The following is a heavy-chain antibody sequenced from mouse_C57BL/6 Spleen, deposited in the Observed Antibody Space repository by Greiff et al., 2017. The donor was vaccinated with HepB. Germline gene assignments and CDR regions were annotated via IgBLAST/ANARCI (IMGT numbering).Heavy chain of an antibody. CDR3: ARSQTSQLEDC. Sequence: QVQLQQPGAELVRPGTSVKLSCKASGYTFTSYWMHWVKQRPGQGLEWIGVIDPSDSYTNYNQKFKGKATLTVDTSSSTAYMQLRSLTSEDSAVYCWARSQTSQLEDCWGQGTTLTVSS. D-gene: IGHD3-2*02. CDR2: IDPSDSYT. J-gene: IGHJ2*01. V-gene: IGHV1-59*01. CDR1: GYTFTSYW.